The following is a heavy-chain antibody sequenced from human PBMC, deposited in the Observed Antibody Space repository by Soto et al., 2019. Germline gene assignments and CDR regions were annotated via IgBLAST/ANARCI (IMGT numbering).Heavy chain of an antibody. J-gene: IGHJ4*02. Sequence: EVQLVESGGGLVQPGGSLRLSCVASGFTFSSDWMHWVRQGAGKGLVWVSRMNMDGSVTNYADSVKGRFTISRDNAKNTVYLQMNSLRVEDTAVYYCARGPRGVYGNDYWGQGALVTVSS. CDR2: MNMDGSVT. V-gene: IGHV3-74*01. CDR3: ARGPRGVYGNDY. CDR1: GFTFSSDW. D-gene: IGHD2-8*02.